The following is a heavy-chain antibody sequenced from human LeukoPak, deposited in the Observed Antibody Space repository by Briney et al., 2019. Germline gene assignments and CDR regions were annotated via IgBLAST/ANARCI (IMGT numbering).Heavy chain of an antibody. D-gene: IGHD3-22*01. CDR2: IYYSGST. CDR3: ARAPYYYDSSGSYYYGMDV. V-gene: IGHV4-59*01. J-gene: IGHJ6*02. Sequence: PSETLSLTCTVSGGSISSYYWSWIQQPPGKGLEWIGYIYYSGSTNYNPSLKSRVTISVDTSKNQFSLKLSSVTAADTAVYYCARAPYYYDSSGSYYYGMDVWGQGTTVTVSS. CDR1: GGSISSYY.